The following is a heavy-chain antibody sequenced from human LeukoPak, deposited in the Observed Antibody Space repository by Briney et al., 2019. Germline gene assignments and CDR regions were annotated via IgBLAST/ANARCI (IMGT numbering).Heavy chain of an antibody. CDR3: ARTAAGKIFDY. D-gene: IGHD6-13*01. J-gene: IGHJ4*02. CDR2: IYTSGST. CDR1: GGSISSGSYN. Sequence: SQTLSLTCTVSGGSISSGSYNWSWIRQPAGKGLEWIGRIYTSGSTNYNPSLKSRVTISVDTSKNQFSLKLSSVTAADTAVYYCARTAAGKIFDYWGQGTLVTVSS. V-gene: IGHV4-61*02.